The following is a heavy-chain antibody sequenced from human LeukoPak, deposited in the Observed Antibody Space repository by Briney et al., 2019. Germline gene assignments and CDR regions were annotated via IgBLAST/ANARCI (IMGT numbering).Heavy chain of an antibody. V-gene: IGHV3-33*08. CDR1: GFTVSSNY. CDR3: ARDTLGGSEP. CDR2: IWYDGSNK. Sequence: GGSLRLSCAASGFTVSSNYMSWVRQAPGKGLEWVAVIWYDGSNKYYADSVKGRFTISRDNSKNTLYLQMNSLRAEDTAVYYCARDTLGGSEPWGQGTMVTVSS. J-gene: IGHJ3*01. D-gene: IGHD3-10*01.